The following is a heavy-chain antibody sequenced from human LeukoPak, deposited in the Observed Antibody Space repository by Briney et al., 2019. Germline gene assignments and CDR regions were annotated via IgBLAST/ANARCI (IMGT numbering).Heavy chain of an antibody. CDR3: ARGSSTFGGVIRALDY. CDR2: IYTSGST. CDR1: GGSIGSYY. V-gene: IGHV4-4*07. D-gene: IGHD3-16*02. Sequence: PSETLSLTCTVSGGSIGSYYWSWIRQPAGKGLEWIGRIYTSGSTNYNPSLKSRVTMLVDTSKNQFSLKLSSVTAADTAVYYCARGSSTFGGVIRALDYWGQGILVTVSS. J-gene: IGHJ4*02.